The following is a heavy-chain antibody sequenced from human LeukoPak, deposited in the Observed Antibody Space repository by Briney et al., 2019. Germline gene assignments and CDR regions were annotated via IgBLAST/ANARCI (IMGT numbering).Heavy chain of an antibody. J-gene: IGHJ4*02. CDR1: GFTFSSYG. V-gene: IGHV3-30*18. Sequence: PGGSLRLSCAASGFTFSSYGMHWVRQAPGKGLEWVAVISYDGSNKYYADSVKGRFTISRDNSKNTLYLQMNSLRAEDTAVYYCAKAANLRYFDNALDYWGQGTLVTVSS. CDR3: AKAANLRYFDNALDY. CDR2: ISYDGSNK. D-gene: IGHD3-9*01.